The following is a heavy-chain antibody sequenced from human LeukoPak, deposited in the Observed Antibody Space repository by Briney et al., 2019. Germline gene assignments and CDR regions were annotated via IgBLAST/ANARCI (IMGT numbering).Heavy chain of an antibody. Sequence: SETLSLTCTVSGGSISSYYWSWIRQPPGKGLEWIGYIYYSGSTNYNPSLKSRVTISVDTSKNQFSLQLSSVTAADTAVYYCARAVAEFSEGYYFDYWGQGTLVTVSS. J-gene: IGHJ4*02. CDR2: IYYSGST. V-gene: IGHV4-59*01. CDR3: ARAVAEFSEGYYFDY. D-gene: IGHD6-19*01. CDR1: GGSISSYY.